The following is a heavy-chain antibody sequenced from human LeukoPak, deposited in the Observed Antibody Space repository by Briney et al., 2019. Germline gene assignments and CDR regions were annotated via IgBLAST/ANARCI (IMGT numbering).Heavy chain of an antibody. J-gene: IGHJ5*02. CDR1: GFTFSTYW. D-gene: IGHD1/OR15-1a*01. Sequence: GGSLRLSCAASGFTFSTYWMHWVRQAPGKGLEWVAVITYDGSNKYYADSLKGRFTISRDNSKNTLYLQMNSLRVEDTAVYYCARGGYNWDTDAGWFDPWGLGTLVTVSS. CDR2: ITYDGSNK. CDR3: ARGGYNWDTDAGWFDP. V-gene: IGHV3-30*12.